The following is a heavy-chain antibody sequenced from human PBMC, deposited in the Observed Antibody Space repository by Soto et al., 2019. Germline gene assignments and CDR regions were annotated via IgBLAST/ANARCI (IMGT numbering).Heavy chain of an antibody. Sequence: GASVKVSCKASGYTFTSYGISWVRQAPGQGLEWMGIINPSGGSTSYAQKFQGRVTMTTDTSTSTVYMELSSLRSEDTAVYYCARDLLAHSSGWYRGMDVWGQGTTVTVSS. D-gene: IGHD6-19*01. V-gene: IGHV1-46*03. J-gene: IGHJ6*02. CDR3: ARDLLAHSSGWYRGMDV. CDR1: GYTFTSYG. CDR2: INPSGGST.